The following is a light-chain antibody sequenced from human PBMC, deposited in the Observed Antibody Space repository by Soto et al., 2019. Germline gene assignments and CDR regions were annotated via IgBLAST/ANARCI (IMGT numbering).Light chain of an antibody. J-gene: IGKJ1*01. CDR1: QSISSW. Sequence: DIQMTQSPSTLSESVGDRVTITCRASQSISSWVAWYQQKPGKAPKLQIYDASSLESGVPSRFSGSGSGTEFTLARSSLQPDDFATYYCQQYNSYPVTFGQGTKVDIK. CDR3: QQYNSYPVT. V-gene: IGKV1-5*01. CDR2: DAS.